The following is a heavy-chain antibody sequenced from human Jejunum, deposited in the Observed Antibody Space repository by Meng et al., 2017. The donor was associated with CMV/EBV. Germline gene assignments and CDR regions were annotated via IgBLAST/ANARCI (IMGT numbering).Heavy chain of an antibody. Sequence: SGISWVRQAPGQGLEWMGWISGSNGDTNYLQKFQGRVTLSTDKFTGTAYMELRSLTSDDTAVYFCARRGIFGADNDPRYFYGLDVWGQGTTVTVSS. CDR3: ARRGIFGADNDPRYFYGLDV. CDR2: ISGSNGDT. V-gene: IGHV1-18*01. J-gene: IGHJ6*02. D-gene: IGHD3-3*01. CDR1: SG.